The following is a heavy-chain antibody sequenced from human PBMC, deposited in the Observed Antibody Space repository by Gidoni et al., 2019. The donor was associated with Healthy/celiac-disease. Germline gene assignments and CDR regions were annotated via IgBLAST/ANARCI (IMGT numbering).Heavy chain of an antibody. J-gene: IGHJ6*02. CDR2: IYPVDSDT. CDR3: ARHVRVGARYYYYGMDV. D-gene: IGHD1-26*01. Sequence: EVQLVQSGAEVTQPGESLKISGKGSGYSFTSYWIGWVRQMPGKGLEWMGIIYPVDSDTRYSPSFQGQVTISADKSISTAYLQWSSLKASDTAMYYCARHVRVGARYYYYGMDVWGQGTTVTVSS. CDR1: GYSFTSYW. V-gene: IGHV5-51*01.